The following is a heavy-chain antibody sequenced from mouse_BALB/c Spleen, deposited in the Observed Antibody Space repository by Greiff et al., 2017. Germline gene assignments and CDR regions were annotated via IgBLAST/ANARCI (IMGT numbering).Heavy chain of an antibody. CDR3: AREDQGSTNHAMDY. D-gene: IGHD1-1*01. V-gene: IGHV1-80*01. CDR2: IYPGDGDT. J-gene: IGHJ4*01. Sequence: QVQLQQSGAELVRPGSSVKISCKASGYAFSSYWMNWVKQRPGQGLEWIGQIYPGDGDTNYNGKFKGKATLTADKSSSTAYMQLSSLTSEDSAVYFCAREDQGSTNHAMDYWGQGNSGNGSS. CDR1: GYAFSSYW.